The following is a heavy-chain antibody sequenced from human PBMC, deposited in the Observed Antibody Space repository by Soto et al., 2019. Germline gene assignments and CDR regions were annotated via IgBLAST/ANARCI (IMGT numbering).Heavy chain of an antibody. Sequence: GGSLRLSCAASGFTFNSYGIHWFRQAPGKGLEWVAVISYDGYNKYYADSVKGRFTISRDNSRNTLYLHMDSLRAEDTAVYYCARGWGSTGYLGREHYFDYWGQGT. D-gene: IGHD2-2*01. CDR1: GFTFNSYG. CDR2: ISYDGYNK. CDR3: ARGWGSTGYLGREHYFDY. J-gene: IGHJ4*02. V-gene: IGHV3-30*03.